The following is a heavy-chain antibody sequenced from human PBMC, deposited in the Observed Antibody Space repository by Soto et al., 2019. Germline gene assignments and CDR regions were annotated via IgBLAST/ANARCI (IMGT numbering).Heavy chain of an antibody. V-gene: IGHV4-61*01. CDR2: IYYRGST. D-gene: IGHD2-15*01. J-gene: IGHJ4*02. CDR3: ASYAKGYGSGGSCYGRNYFDY. CDR1: GGSVSSGSYY. Sequence: QVQLQESGPGLVKPSETLSLTCTVSGGSVSSGSYYWSWIRQPPGKGLEWIGYIYYRGSTNYNPSLKNRVTISVDTSTNLFAMKLSSVTAADTAVYYCASYAKGYGSGGSCYGRNYFDYWGEGTLVTVAS.